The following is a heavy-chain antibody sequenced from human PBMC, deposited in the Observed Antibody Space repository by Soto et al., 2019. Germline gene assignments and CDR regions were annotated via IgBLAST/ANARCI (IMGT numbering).Heavy chain of an antibody. J-gene: IGHJ5*02. CDR2: IYFSGST. V-gene: IGHV4-39*01. Sequence: QLQLQESGPGLVKPSETLSLTCTVSGGSVSSSSYYWGWIRQPPGKGLEWIGSIYFSGSTYDNPSLKNRVTKSVDTSKNQFSLKLSSVTAADTAVYYCASHPSGDFIDLWGQGTLVIVSS. D-gene: IGHD4-17*01. CDR3: ASHPSGDFIDL. CDR1: GGSVSSSSYY.